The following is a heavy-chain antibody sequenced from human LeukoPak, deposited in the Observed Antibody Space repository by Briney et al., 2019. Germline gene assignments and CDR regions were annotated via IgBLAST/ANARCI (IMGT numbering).Heavy chain of an antibody. Sequence: RASVTVSCTVSGYTLTELSMHWVRQAPGKGLEWMGGFDPEDGETIYAQKFQGRVTMTEDTSTDTAYMELSSLRSEDTAVYYCATDLNTGGAADYWGQGTLVTVSS. CDR3: ATDLNTGGAADY. CDR1: GYTLTELS. D-gene: IGHD2-8*02. CDR2: FDPEDGET. V-gene: IGHV1-24*01. J-gene: IGHJ4*02.